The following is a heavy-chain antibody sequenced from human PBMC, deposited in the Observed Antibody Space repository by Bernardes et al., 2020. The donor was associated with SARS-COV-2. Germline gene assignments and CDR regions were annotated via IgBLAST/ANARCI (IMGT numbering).Heavy chain of an antibody. CDR1: GFTFSNYW. J-gene: IGHJ4*02. CDR3: ARIGYSSSTWDY. Sequence: GGSLRLSCAASGFTFSNYWMSWVRQAPGKGLEWVANIKQDGSEIDSVDSLKGRFTISRENAKNSLYLQLNRLRADDTAVYYCARIGYSSSTWDYWGQGTLVTVSS. D-gene: IGHD6-13*01. V-gene: IGHV3-7*01. CDR2: IKQDGSEI.